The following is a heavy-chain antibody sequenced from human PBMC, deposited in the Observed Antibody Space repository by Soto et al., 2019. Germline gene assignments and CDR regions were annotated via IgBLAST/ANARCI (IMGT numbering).Heavy chain of an antibody. CDR3: ARDCAARIAAAGYYYYGMDV. CDR1: GYTFTGYY. J-gene: IGHJ6*02. D-gene: IGHD6-13*01. CDR2: INPNSGGT. Sequence: ASVKVSCKASGYTFTGYYMHWVRQAPGQGLEWMGWINPNSGGTNYAQKFQGRVTMTRETSISTAYMELSRLRSDDTAVYYRARDCAARIAAAGYYYYGMDVWGQGTTVTVS. V-gene: IGHV1-2*02.